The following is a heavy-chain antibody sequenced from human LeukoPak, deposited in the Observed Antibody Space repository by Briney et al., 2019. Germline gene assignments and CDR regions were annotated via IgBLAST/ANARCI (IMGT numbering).Heavy chain of an antibody. CDR2: ISTSSIYI. J-gene: IGHJ3*02. D-gene: IGHD4-17*01. CDR1: GFTFSSYS. V-gene: IGHV3-21*01. Sequence: GGSLRLSCAASGFTFSSYSMNWVRQAPGKGLEWVSSISTSSIYIYYADSVRGRFTISRDNAKNSLYLQMNSLRAEDTAVYYCARGNGDSAGGAFDIWGQGTMVTVSS. CDR3: ARGNGDSAGGAFDI.